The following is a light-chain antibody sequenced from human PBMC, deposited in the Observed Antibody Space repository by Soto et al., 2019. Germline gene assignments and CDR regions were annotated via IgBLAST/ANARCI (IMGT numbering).Light chain of an antibody. Sequence: QSVLTQPPSVPGALGQRVTISCTGTSSDVGGYDYVSWYQQHPGKAPKLMIYEVTIRPSGVSDRFSGSKSGNTASLTVSGLQAEDEADYYCSSYTGGNPSYVFGTGTQLTVL. J-gene: IGLJ1*01. CDR1: SSDVGGYDY. CDR3: SSYTGGNPSYV. CDR2: EVT. V-gene: IGLV2-8*01.